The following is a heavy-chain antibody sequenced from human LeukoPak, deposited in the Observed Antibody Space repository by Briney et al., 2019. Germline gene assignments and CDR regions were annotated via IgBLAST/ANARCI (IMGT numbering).Heavy chain of an antibody. J-gene: IGHJ6*03. Sequence: GESLKISCKGSGYSFTSYRIGWVRQMPGKGLEWMGIIYPGDSDTRYSTSFQGQVTISADKSISTAYLQWSSLKAPDTAMYYCARRGGSYRNYYYYYYLDVWGKGTTVTVSS. CDR2: IYPGDSDT. CDR1: GYSFTSYR. D-gene: IGHD1-26*01. CDR3: ARRGGSYRNYYYYYYLDV. V-gene: IGHV5-51*01.